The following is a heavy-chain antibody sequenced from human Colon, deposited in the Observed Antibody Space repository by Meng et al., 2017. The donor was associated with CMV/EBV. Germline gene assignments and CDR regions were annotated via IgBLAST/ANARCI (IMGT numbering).Heavy chain of an antibody. CDR2: ISSSSSYI. CDR3: ARDGNDCIDGVCYYYYYGMDV. Sequence: GGSLRLSCAASGFTFSSYSMNWVRQAPGKGLEWVSSISSSSSYIYYADSVKGRFTISRDNAKNSLYLQMNSLRAEDTAVYYCARDGNDCIDGVCYYYYYGMDVWGQGTTVTVSS. J-gene: IGHJ6*02. CDR1: GFTFSSYS. V-gene: IGHV3-21*01. D-gene: IGHD2-8*01.